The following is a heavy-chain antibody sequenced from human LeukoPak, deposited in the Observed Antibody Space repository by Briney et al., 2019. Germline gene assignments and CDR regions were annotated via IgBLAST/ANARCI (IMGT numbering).Heavy chain of an antibody. D-gene: IGHD1-26*01. J-gene: IGHJ6*02. Sequence: GGSLRLSCAASGFTFSSYVMIWVCQAPGKGLEWVSAMTGTGGYTYYADSVKGRFTISRDNSKNTLYLQMNSLRAEDTAVYYCAKSSPSLTLPQDVWGQGTTVTVSS. V-gene: IGHV3-23*01. CDR2: MTGTGGYT. CDR3: AKSSPSLTLPQDV. CDR1: GFTFSSYV.